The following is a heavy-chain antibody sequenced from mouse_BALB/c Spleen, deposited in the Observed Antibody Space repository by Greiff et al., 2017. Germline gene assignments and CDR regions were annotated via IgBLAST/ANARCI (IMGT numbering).Heavy chain of an antibody. J-gene: IGHJ2*01. D-gene: IGHD1-1*01. CDR2: INPSTGYT. CDR3: TSMCGSRKTDY. V-gene: IGHV1-7*01. CDR1: GFTFTSYW. Sequence: QVHLKQSGAELAKPGASVKLSCTASGFTFTSYWMHWVKQRPGQGLEWIGYINPSTGYTEYNQKFKDKATLTADKSSSTAYMQLSSLTSEDSAVYYCTSMCGSRKTDYWGQGTTLTVSA.